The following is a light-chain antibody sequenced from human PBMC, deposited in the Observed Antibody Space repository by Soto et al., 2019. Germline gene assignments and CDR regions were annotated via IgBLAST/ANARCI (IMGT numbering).Light chain of an antibody. CDR2: EDN. CDR3: QSYDSSNQRV. V-gene: IGLV6-57*01. Sequence: NFMLTQPHSVSESPGKTVTISCTRSSGGIASNYVQWYQQRPGSSPTTVIYEDNRRPSGVPDRFSGSIDSSSNSASLTISGLKTEDEADYYCQSYDSSNQRVFGGGTKLTVL. J-gene: IGLJ3*02. CDR1: SGGIASNY.